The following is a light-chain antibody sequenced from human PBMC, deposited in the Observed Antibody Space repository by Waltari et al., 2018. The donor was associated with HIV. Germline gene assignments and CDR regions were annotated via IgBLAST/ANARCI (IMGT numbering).Light chain of an antibody. CDR1: QSVSANF. J-gene: IGKJ1*01. CDR2: GAS. Sequence: VLTQSPGTLSLSPGDRAILSGRASQSVSANFLGWYQQRPGQAPRLLVHGASRRATATPARFSCGGSGTDFTLIISRLQPEDFAVYYCQQCATSPWTFGQGTTV. V-gene: IGKV3-20*01. CDR3: QQCATSPWT.